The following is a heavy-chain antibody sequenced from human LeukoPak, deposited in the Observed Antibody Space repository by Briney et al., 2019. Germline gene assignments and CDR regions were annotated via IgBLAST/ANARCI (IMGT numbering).Heavy chain of an antibody. Sequence: PSETLSLTCTVSGGSISSYYWSWIRQPPGKGLEWIGYIYYSGSTNYNPSLKSRVTISVDTSKNQFSLKLSSVTAADTAVCYCARALYSSGWYRGEYYFDYWGQGTLVTVSS. CDR2: IYYSGST. D-gene: IGHD6-19*01. J-gene: IGHJ4*02. CDR3: ARALYSSGWYRGEYYFDY. V-gene: IGHV4-59*01. CDR1: GGSISSYY.